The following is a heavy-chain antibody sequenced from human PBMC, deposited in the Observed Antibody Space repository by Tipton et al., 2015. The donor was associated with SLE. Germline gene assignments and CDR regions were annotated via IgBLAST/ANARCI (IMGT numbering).Heavy chain of an antibody. Sequence: TLSLTCIVSGDSITNDDHYWSWIRQSPGKGLEWIGYIYYDGNSHYNPSLKSRLSISVDTSKNQFSLKLSSVTAADTAVYYCARDGGGDYGFDPWGQGTLVTVSS. J-gene: IGHJ5*02. CDR2: IYYDGNS. CDR1: GDSITNDDHY. CDR3: ARDGGGDYGFDP. V-gene: IGHV4-31*03. D-gene: IGHD4-17*01.